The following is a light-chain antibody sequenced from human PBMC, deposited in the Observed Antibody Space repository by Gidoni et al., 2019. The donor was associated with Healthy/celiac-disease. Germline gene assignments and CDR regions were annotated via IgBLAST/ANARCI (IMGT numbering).Light chain of an antibody. Sequence: QSALTQPAPVSGSPGPSITISCHGTSSDVGGYNYVSWYQQHPGKAPKLMIYEVSNRPAGVSNRFSVSKSGNTASLTISGLQAEDEADYYCSSYTSSSTLVVFGGGTKLTVL. CDR1: SSDVGGYNY. J-gene: IGLJ2*01. V-gene: IGLV2-14*01. CDR3: SSYTSSSTLVV. CDR2: EVS.